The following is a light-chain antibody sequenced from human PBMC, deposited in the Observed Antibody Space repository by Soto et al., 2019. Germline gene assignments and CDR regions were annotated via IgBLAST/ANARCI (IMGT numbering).Light chain of an antibody. CDR3: QQYGRSPPIT. CDR2: GAS. CDR1: QSVSSN. V-gene: IGKV3-15*01. J-gene: IGKJ5*01. Sequence: EIVMTRSPATLSVSPGERATLSCRASQSVSSNLAWYQQKPGQAPRLLIYGASTRATGIPARFSGSGSGTDFTLTISRLEPEDFAVYYCQQYGRSPPITFGQGTRLEIK.